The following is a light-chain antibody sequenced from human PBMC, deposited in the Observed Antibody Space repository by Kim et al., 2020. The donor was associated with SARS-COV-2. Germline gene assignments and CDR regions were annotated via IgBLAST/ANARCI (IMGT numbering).Light chain of an antibody. V-gene: IGKV3-20*01. Sequence: EILLTQSPGTLSLSPGQRATLSCRASQSLRNCYLAWYQQKPGQAPRLLIHGASRGATGIPDRFSGTESGTDFTLTISRLEPEDFAVYYCQQYETSPWTFGHGTKVDIK. CDR1: QSLRNCY. CDR2: GAS. J-gene: IGKJ1*01. CDR3: QQYETSPWT.